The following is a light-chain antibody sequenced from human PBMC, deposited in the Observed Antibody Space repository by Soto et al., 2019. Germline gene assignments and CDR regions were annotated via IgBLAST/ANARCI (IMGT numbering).Light chain of an antibody. J-gene: IGKJ4*01. CDR2: KAS. V-gene: IGKV1-5*03. Sequence: DIQMTQSPSTLSASVGDRVNITCRASQTISSWLAWYQQKPGQAPKLLIYKASSLESAVPSRFSGSGSGTEFTLTISGLQPDDFATYYCQQYNSYPLTFGGGTKVDIK. CDR1: QTISSW. CDR3: QQYNSYPLT.